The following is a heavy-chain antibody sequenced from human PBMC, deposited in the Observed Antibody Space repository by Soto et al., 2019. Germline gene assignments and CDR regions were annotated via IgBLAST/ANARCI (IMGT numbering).Heavy chain of an antibody. CDR2: IYWDDNK. CDR1: GFSLSTSGVG. CDR3: IQSRCGGDCLQSYASYYYYGMDV. D-gene: IGHD2-21*02. J-gene: IGHJ6*02. Sequence: GSGPTLVNPTQTLTLTCTFSGFSLSTSGVGVGWIRQPPGKALEWLTLIYWDDNKRYSPSLKSSLTITKDTSKNQVVLTMTNMDPVDTATYYCIQSRCGGDCLQSYASYYYYGMDVWGQGTTVTVSS. V-gene: IGHV2-5*02.